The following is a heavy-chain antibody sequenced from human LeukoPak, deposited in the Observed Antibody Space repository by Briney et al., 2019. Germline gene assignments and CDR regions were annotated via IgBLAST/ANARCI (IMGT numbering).Heavy chain of an antibody. CDR1: GFTFSSYA. Sequence: GRSLRLSCAASGFTFSSYAMHWVRQAAGKGLECVSHITAGGSSIFYADSVKGRFTISRDNAKNSLYLQMNSLRAEDSAVYYCARVRYDSGWYDYWGQGALVTVSS. D-gene: IGHD6-19*01. CDR2: ITAGGSSI. J-gene: IGHJ4*02. V-gene: IGHV3-48*03. CDR3: ARVRYDSGWYDY.